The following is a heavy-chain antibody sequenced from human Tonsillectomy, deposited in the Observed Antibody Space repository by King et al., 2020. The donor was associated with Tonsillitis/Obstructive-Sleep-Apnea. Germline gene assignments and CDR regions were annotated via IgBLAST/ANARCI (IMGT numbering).Heavy chain of an antibody. CDR3: ARDVSVGYYYYYMDV. D-gene: IGHD1-26*01. J-gene: IGHJ6*03. V-gene: IGHV1-46*01. CDR1: GYTFTSYY. CDR2: INPSGGST. Sequence: QLVQSGAEVKKPGASVKVSCKASGYTFTSYYMHWVRQAPGQGLEWMGIINPSGGSTSYAQKFQGRVTMTRDTSTSTVYMELSSLRSEDTAGYYWARDVSVGYYYYYMDVWGKGTTVTVSS.